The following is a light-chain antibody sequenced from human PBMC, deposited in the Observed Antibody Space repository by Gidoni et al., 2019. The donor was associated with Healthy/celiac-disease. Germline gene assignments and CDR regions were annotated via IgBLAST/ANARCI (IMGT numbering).Light chain of an antibody. CDR2: AAS. CDR1: QSISSY. Sequence: DIQMTQSPSSLSASVGDRVTITCRASQSISSYLNWYQQKPGKAPKLLIYAASSLQSGVPSRFSGSGSGTDFTLTISSLQPEDFATYYCQQSYSTPQGFTFGPGTKVEIK. V-gene: IGKV1-39*01. CDR3: QQSYSTPQGFT. J-gene: IGKJ3*01.